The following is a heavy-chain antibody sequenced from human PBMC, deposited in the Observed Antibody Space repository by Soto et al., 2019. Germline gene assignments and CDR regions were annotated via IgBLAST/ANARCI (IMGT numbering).Heavy chain of an antibody. CDR1: GYSFTSYW. J-gene: IGHJ3*02. CDR3: ASPSITIFGVVIRDAFDI. CDR2: IDPSDSYT. D-gene: IGHD3-3*01. Sequence: PGESLKISCKGSGYSFTSYWISWVRQMPGKGLEWTGRIDPSDSYTNYSPSFQGHVTISADKSISTAYLQWSSLKASDTAMYYCASPSITIFGVVIRDAFDIWGQGTMVTVSS. V-gene: IGHV5-10-1*01.